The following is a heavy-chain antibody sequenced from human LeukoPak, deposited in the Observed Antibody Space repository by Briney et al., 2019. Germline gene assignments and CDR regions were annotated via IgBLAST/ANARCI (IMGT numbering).Heavy chain of an antibody. CDR1: GGTFSSYA. D-gene: IGHD2-2*01. CDR3: ATVRTVPAAIQWTQRPYYMDV. V-gene: IGHV1-69*05. CDR2: IIPIFGTA. Sequence: GSSVKVSCKASGGTFSSYAISWVQQAPGQGLEWMGGIIPIFGTANYAQKFQGRVTITTDESTSTAYMELSSLRSEDTAVYYCATVRTVPAAIQWTQRPYYMDVWGKGTTVTVSS. J-gene: IGHJ6*03.